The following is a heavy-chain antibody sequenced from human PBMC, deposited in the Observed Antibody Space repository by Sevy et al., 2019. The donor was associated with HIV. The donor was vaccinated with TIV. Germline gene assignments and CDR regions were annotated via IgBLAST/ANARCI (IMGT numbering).Heavy chain of an antibody. CDR1: GYTFTGYY. V-gene: IGHV1-2*02. CDR2: INPNSGGT. CDR3: ARGGGGTVEYYYDSSGYFNWFDP. J-gene: IGHJ5*02. Sequence: ASVKVSCKASGYTFTGYYMYWVRQAPGQGLEWMGWINPNSGGTTYAQKFQGRVTMTRDTSISTAYMELSRLRSDDTAVYYCARGGGGTVEYYYDSSGYFNWFDPWGQGTLVIVSS. D-gene: IGHD3-22*01.